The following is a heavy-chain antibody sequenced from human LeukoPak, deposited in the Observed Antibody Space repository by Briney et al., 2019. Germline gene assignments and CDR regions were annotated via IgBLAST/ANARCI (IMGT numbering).Heavy chain of an antibody. V-gene: IGHV3-21*01. CDR2: ISSSSSYI. D-gene: IGHD5-18*01. J-gene: IGHJ6*03. CDR1: GFTFSSYS. CDR3: ARGDMDTAIVYYYYYMDV. Sequence: PGGSLRLSCAASGFTFSSYSMNWVRQAPGKGLEWVSSISSSSSYIYYADSVKGRFTISRDNAKNSLYLQMNSLRAEDTAVYYCARGDMDTAIVYYYYYMDVWGKGTTVTVSS.